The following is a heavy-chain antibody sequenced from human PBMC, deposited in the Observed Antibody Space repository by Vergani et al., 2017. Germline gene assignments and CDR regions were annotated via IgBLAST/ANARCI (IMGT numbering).Heavy chain of an antibody. J-gene: IGHJ4*02. CDR2: IYYSGST. D-gene: IGHD2-21*01. CDR1: GGSISSSSYY. V-gene: IGHV4-39*07. CDR3: ARAGILWWYGSQYYFDY. Sequence: QLQLQESGPGLVKPSETLSLTCTVSGGSISSSSYYWGWIRQPPGKGLEWIGSIYYSGSTNYNPSLKSRVTISVDTSKNQFSLKLSSVTAADTAVYYCARAGILWWYGSQYYFDYWGQGTLVTVSS.